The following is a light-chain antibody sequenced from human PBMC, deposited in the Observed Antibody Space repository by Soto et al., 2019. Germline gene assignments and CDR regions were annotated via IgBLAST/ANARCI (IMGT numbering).Light chain of an antibody. CDR1: QTVSSSY. V-gene: IGKV3-20*01. Sequence: EIVSTQSPGTLSLSPGERATLSCRASQTVSSSYLAWYQQKPGQAPRLLIYGASSRATGIPDRFSGSGSGTDFTLTISRLEPEDFAVYYCQQYASSLLTFGGGTKVEIK. CDR2: GAS. CDR3: QQYASSLLT. J-gene: IGKJ4*01.